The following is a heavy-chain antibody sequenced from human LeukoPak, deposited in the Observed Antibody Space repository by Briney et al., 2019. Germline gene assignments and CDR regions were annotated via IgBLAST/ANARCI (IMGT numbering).Heavy chain of an antibody. CDR1: GFTLSNYW. CDR3: ATEYGGNRRASDI. Sequence: GGSLRLSCAGSGFTLSNYWIHWVRQAPGKGLVWVSRINSDGTSTIYADSVKGRFTISRDNAKNTLYLQMNNLRSEDTAVYYCATEYGGNRRASDIWGQGTMVTVSS. D-gene: IGHD4-23*01. V-gene: IGHV3-74*01. J-gene: IGHJ3*02. CDR2: INSDGTST.